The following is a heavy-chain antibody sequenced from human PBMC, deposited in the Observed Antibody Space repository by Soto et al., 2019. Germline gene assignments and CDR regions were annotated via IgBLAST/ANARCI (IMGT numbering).Heavy chain of an antibody. J-gene: IGHJ3*02. CDR1: AFTFRSYS. Sequence: SLRLSCAASAFTFRSYSMNWVRPAPGKGLEWVSYISSSRSNIYYAGSLKGRFTISRENAKSSQYLQIYSLRDEDXAVYYCATETGTTEIGAFDISDQATILTVAS. V-gene: IGHV3-48*02. D-gene: IGHD1-7*01. CDR3: ATETGTTEIGAFDI. CDR2: ISSSRSNI.